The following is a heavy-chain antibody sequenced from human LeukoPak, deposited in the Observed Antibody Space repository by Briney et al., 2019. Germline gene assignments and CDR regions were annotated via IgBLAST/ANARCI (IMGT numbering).Heavy chain of an antibody. D-gene: IGHD3-22*01. Sequence: PSETLSLTCTVSGGSISSGDYYWSWIRQPPGKGLEWIGYTYYSGSTNYNPSLKSRVTISVDTSKNQFSLKLSSVTAADTAVYYCARLPGYDSSGYYYGDYWGQGTLVTVSS. V-gene: IGHV4-61*08. CDR1: GGSISSGDYY. CDR2: TYYSGST. CDR3: ARLPGYDSSGYYYGDY. J-gene: IGHJ4*02.